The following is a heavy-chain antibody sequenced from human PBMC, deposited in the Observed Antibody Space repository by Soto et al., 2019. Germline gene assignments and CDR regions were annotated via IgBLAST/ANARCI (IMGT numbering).Heavy chain of an antibody. D-gene: IGHD1-1*01. CDR2: IIPMFGTA. CDR3: ARTRVQGGMAQIGYYYYGMDA. V-gene: IGHV1-69*12. CDR1: GGTFRSYA. J-gene: IGHJ6*02. Sequence: QVQLVQSGAEVKKPGSSVKVSCKASGGTFRSYAISWVRQAPGQGLEWMGGIIPMFGTANYAQKFQGRVTIIADESTSTAYMELSSLRSEDTAVFYCARTRVQGGMAQIGYYYYGMDAWGQGTTVTVSS.